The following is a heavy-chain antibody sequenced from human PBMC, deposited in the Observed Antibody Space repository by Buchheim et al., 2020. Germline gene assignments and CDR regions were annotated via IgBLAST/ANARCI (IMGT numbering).Heavy chain of an antibody. Sequence: QLQLQESGPGLVKPSETLSLTCTVSGGSISSSSYYWGWIRQPPGKWLEWIGSIYDSGSTYYNPSLKGRVTISVDTSTNQFSLKLSSVTAADTAVYYCARHMGGFVVVVAAYSPLDYWGQGTL. V-gene: IGHV4-39*01. CDR3: ARHMGGFVVVVAAYSPLDY. CDR2: IYDSGST. J-gene: IGHJ4*02. D-gene: IGHD2-15*01. CDR1: GGSISSSSYY.